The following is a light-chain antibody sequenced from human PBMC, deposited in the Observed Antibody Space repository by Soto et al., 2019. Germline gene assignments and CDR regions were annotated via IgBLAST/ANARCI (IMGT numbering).Light chain of an antibody. J-gene: IGKJ4*01. CDR2: HTS. Sequence: DIQMTQSPPFVSASVGDRVTISCRASQDAGTWLSWFHQKPGGAPNLLIFHTSRLQRGVPSRFAGRGSGTEFTLTISSMQPEYFGTYYCQHADGLRALTFGGGTTVEI. CDR3: QHADGLRALT. CDR1: QDAGTW. V-gene: IGKV1-12*01.